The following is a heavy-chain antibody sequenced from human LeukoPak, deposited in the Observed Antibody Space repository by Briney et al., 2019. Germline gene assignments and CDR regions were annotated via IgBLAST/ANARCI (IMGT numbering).Heavy chain of an antibody. CDR3: ARDRYYDFWSGYPADY. J-gene: IGHJ4*02. CDR1: GYTFTSYY. D-gene: IGHD3-3*01. CDR2: INPSGGST. V-gene: IGHV1-46*01. Sequence: ASVKVSCKASGYTFTSYYMHWLRQAPGQGLEWMGIINPSGGSTSYAQKFQGRVTMTRDTSTSTVYMELSSLRSEDTAVYYCARDRYYDFWSGYPADYWGQGTLVTVSS.